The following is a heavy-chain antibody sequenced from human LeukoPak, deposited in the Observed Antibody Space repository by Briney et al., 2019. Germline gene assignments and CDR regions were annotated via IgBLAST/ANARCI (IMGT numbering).Heavy chain of an antibody. Sequence: ASVKVSCKASGYTFTSYGISWVRQAPGQGIECMGWISAYNGNTNYAQKLQGRVTMTTDTSTSTAYMELRSLRSDDTAVYYCAVTYYDFWSAQTPYYYYYMDVWGKGTTVTVSS. V-gene: IGHV1-18*01. D-gene: IGHD3-3*01. CDR2: ISAYNGNT. J-gene: IGHJ6*03. CDR1: GYTFTSYG. CDR3: AVTYYDFWSAQTPYYYYYMDV.